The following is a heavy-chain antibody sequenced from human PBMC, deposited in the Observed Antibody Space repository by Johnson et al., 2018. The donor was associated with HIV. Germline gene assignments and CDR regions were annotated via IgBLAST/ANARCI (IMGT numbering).Heavy chain of an antibody. J-gene: IGHJ3*02. CDR2: IHYDGSNK. CDR1: GLTFSSYG. Sequence: QVQLVESGGGVVQPGGSLRLSCAAPGLTFSSYGMHWVRQAPGKGLEWVAFIHYDGSNKYYADSVKGRFTISRDNSKNTLYLQMNSLRGEDTAVYYCAKEEDIWRLGLYRAFDIWGQGTMVTVSS. CDR3: AKEEDIWRLGLYRAFDI. V-gene: IGHV3-30*02. D-gene: IGHD2-15*01.